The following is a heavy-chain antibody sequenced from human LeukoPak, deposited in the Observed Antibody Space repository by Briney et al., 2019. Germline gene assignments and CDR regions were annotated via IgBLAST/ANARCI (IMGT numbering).Heavy chain of an antibody. D-gene: IGHD6-13*01. Sequence: PGGSLRLSCAASGFTFSSYAMHWVRQAPGKGLEYVSAISSNGGSTYYANSVKGRFTISRDNSKNTLYLQMGSLRSEDMAVYYCAIGYSSSWYSFDYWGQGTLVTVSS. J-gene: IGHJ4*02. CDR2: ISSNGGST. V-gene: IGHV3-64*01. CDR3: AIGYSSSWYSFDY. CDR1: GFTFSSYA.